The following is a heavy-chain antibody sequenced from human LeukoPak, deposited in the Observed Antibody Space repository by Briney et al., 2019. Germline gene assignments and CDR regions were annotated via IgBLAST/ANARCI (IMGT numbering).Heavy chain of an antibody. CDR3: ARFGYSSGSDY. D-gene: IGHD6-19*01. V-gene: IGHV3-48*03. J-gene: IGHJ4*02. CDR2: ISSSGDSR. CDR1: GFIFSSYE. Sequence: GGSLRLSCAASGFIFSSYEMNWVRQAPGKGPEWVSYISSSGDSRYHADPVRGRFTISRDNAKNSLYLQMSSLRAEDTAVYYCARFGYSSGSDYWGQGTLVTVSS.